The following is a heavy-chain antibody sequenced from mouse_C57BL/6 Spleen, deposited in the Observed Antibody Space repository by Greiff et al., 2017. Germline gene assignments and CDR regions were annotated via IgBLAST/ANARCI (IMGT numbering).Heavy chain of an antibody. CDR3: ARGGYGSTFDY. CDR2: IHPNSGST. Sequence: VKLQQSGAELVKPGASVKLSCKASGYTFTSYWMHWVKQRPGQGLEWIGMIHPNSGSTNYNEKFKSKATLTVDKSSSTAYMQLSSLTSEDSAVYYCARGGYGSTFDYWGQGTTLTVSS. D-gene: IGHD1-1*01. CDR1: GYTFTSYW. V-gene: IGHV1-64*01. J-gene: IGHJ2*01.